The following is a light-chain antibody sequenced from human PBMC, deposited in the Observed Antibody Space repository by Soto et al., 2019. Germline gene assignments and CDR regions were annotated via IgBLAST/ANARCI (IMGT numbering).Light chain of an antibody. J-gene: IGKJ4*01. Sequence: EIVLTQSPATLSLSPGERATLSCRASQSISSYLAWYQQQPGQAPRLLIYDASNRATGIPARFSGSGSGTDFTLTISSLESEDFAVYYCPQRSNWPLTFGGGTKVEIK. CDR2: DAS. CDR3: PQRSNWPLT. V-gene: IGKV3-11*01. CDR1: QSISSY.